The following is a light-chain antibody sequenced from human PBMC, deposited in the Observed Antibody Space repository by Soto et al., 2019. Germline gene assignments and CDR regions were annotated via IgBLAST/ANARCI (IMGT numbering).Light chain of an antibody. CDR2: CAS. CDR1: ENVRTF. Sequence: VLTQSPATLSLSPGERATLSCRASENVRTFVDWYQQKPGQAPRLLIYCASNRATDIPARFSVSGSGTDFTLSICHLEPEDFAVYYCQQQSHWPPWTFGQGTRVEIQ. J-gene: IGKJ1*01. V-gene: IGKV3-11*01. CDR3: QQQSHWPPWT.